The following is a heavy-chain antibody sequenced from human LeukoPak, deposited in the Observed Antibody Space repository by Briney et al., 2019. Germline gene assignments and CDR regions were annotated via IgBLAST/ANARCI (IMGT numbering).Heavy chain of an antibody. Sequence: GASVKVSCKASGYTFTSYGISWVRQAPGQGREWMGWISAYNGKTNYAQKLQGRVTMTTDTSTSTGYMELRSLRSDGMAVYCCARDYDFWSGYYSGGLSERDGSLRFDYWGQGTLVTVSS. CDR2: ISAYNGKT. V-gene: IGHV1-18*03. CDR1: GYTFTSYG. J-gene: IGHJ4*02. CDR3: ARDYDFWSGYYSGGLSERDGSLRFDY. D-gene: IGHD3-3*01.